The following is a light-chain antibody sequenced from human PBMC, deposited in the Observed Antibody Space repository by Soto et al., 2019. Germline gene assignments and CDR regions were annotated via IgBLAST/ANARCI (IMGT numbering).Light chain of an antibody. Sequence: AIQLTQSPSSLSASVGDRVTITCRASQGISSALAWYQQKPGKAPKLLIYDATSLESGVPSRFSGSGSGTVFTLSISSLQPEDFATYYCHQFNSYPLTFGGGTRVEI. CDR3: HQFNSYPLT. V-gene: IGKV1-13*02. J-gene: IGKJ4*01. CDR2: DAT. CDR1: QGISSA.